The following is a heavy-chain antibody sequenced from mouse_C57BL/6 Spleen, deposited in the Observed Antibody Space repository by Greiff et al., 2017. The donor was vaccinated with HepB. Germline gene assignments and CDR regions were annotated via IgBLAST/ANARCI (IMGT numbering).Heavy chain of an antibody. CDR1: GFTFSSYT. Sequence: EVQLVESGGGLVKPGGSLKLSCAASGFTFSSYTMSWVRQTPEKRLEWVATISGGGGNTYYPDSVKGRFTISRDNAKNTLYLQMSSLRSEDTALYYCARHEWDYYAMDYWGQGTSVTVSS. V-gene: IGHV5-9*01. D-gene: IGHD1-3*01. CDR3: ARHEWDYYAMDY. CDR2: ISGGGGNT. J-gene: IGHJ4*01.